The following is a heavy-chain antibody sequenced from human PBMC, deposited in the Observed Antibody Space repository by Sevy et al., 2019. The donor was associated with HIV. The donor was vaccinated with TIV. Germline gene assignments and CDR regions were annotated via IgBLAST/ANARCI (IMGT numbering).Heavy chain of an antibody. CDR2: ISSSGSTI. CDR3: ARVHPDEHYFDY. CDR1: GFTFSSYS. Sequence: GGSLRLSCAASGFTFSSYSMNWVRQAPGKGLEWVSYISSSGSTIYYADSVKGRFTISRDNAKNSLYLQMNSLRDEDTAVYYCARVHPDEHYFDYWGQGTLVTVSS. J-gene: IGHJ4*02. V-gene: IGHV3-48*02.